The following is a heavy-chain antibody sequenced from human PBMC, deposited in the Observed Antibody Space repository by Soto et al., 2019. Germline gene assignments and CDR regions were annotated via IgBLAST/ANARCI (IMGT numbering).Heavy chain of an antibody. D-gene: IGHD2-2*01. J-gene: IGHJ6*02. CDR2: IIPIFGTE. CDR3: STSVYFSTTRCYYYYGLNV. Sequence: QVQLVQSGAEVKKPGSSVKVSCKVSGGTFSSHSINWVRQAPGQGPEWMGGIIPIFGTENYAQKFQGRVTITAAESTSTAYMELSSLTSEDTALYYCSTSVYFSTTRCYYYYGLNVWGQGTTVIVSS. V-gene: IGHV1-69*01. CDR1: GGTFSSHS.